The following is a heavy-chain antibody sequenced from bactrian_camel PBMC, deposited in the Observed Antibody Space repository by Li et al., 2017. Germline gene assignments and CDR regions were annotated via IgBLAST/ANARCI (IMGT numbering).Heavy chain of an antibody. CDR1: SSEYSTKN. CDR2: VYGIGGTT. CDR3: AKLLGSWHEYNY. Sequence: VQLMESGGGSVQARGSMRLSCTASSSEYSTKNIGWFRQVLGKEREKVAVVYGIGGTTYYADSVKGRFTISQDNAKNALYLQLNSLKTEDTAMYYRAKLLGSWHEYNYWGQGTQVTVS. D-gene: IGHD6*01. J-gene: IGHJ4*01. V-gene: IGHV3S59*01.